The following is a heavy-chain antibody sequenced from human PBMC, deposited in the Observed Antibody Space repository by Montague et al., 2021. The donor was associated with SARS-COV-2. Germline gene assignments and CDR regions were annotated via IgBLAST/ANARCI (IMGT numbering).Heavy chain of an antibody. CDR3: ARISYGSGMGFDY. V-gene: IGHV2-70*11. Sequence: PALVKPTQTLTLTCTFSGFSLKTNGMCVSWIRQSPGKALEWLARIDWDGERSYNSRLETRLTISNDTSKNQVFLTVAHMNPVDTATYYCARISYGSGMGFDYWGQGTLVTVSS. CDR2: IDWDGER. CDR1: GFSLKTNGMC. J-gene: IGHJ4*02. D-gene: IGHD3-10*01.